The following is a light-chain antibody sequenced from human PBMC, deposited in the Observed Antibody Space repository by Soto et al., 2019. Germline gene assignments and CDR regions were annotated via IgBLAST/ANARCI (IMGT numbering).Light chain of an antibody. J-gene: IGLJ3*02. V-gene: IGLV2-14*01. CDR1: SSDVGGYNF. Sequence: QSALTQPASVSGSPGQSITISCTGTSSDVGGYNFVSWYQQHPGKAPKLMMYEDSNQPPGVSNRFSGSKSGNTASLTISGLQADDEADYYCSSYINSSTLVFGGGTKLTVL. CDR2: EDS. CDR3: SSYINSSTLV.